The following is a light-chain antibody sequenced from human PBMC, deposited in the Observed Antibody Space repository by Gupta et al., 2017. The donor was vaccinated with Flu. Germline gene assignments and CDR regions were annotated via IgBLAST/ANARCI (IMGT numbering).Light chain of an antibody. CDR2: WAS. Sequence: DIVMTQSPDSLAVSLGERASINCKSSQSVFYSSNNKNYLAWYQQKPGQPPKLLIYWASTRESGVPDRFSGSGYGTDFTLTISSRQAEDVAVYYCQQYYATPPWTFGQGTKVEI. CDR1: QSVFYSSNNKNY. J-gene: IGKJ1*01. CDR3: QQYYATPPWT. V-gene: IGKV4-1*01.